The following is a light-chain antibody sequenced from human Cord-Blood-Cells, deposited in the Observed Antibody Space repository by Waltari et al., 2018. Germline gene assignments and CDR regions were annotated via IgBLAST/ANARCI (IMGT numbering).Light chain of an antibody. Sequence: QSALTQPASVSGSPGQSITISCTETSTYVGGYNYVSWYQQHPGKAPKLMIYDVSNRPSGVSNRFSGSKSGNTASLTISGLQAEDEADYYCSSYTSSSTWVFGGGTKLTVL. J-gene: IGLJ3*02. CDR2: DVS. V-gene: IGLV2-14*01. CDR1: STYVGGYNY. CDR3: SSYTSSSTWV.